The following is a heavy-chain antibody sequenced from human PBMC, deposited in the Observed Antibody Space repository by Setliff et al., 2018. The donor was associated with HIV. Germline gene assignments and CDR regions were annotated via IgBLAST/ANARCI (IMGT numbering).Heavy chain of an antibody. CDR1: GGSISSRNYY. D-gene: IGHD4-17*01. J-gene: IGHJ3*02. CDR3: ARHSLGNIGDYIRIGAIDI. CDR2: IYYSGTT. Sequence: PSETLSLTCTVSGGSISSRNYYWAWIRQPPGKGLEWIGTIYYSGTTHYNPSLNSRVIISVDTSKNQFPLRLNSVTAADTAVYYCARHSLGNIGDYIRIGAIDIWGQGTMVTVSS. V-gene: IGHV4-39*01.